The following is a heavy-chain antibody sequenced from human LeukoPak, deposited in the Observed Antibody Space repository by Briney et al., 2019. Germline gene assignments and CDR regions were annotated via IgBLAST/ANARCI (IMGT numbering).Heavy chain of an antibody. D-gene: IGHD6-19*01. CDR2: ISGSGGST. CDR1: GFTFSSYA. V-gene: IGHV3-23*01. CDR3: AKDQVAGTGLFDY. Sequence: GGSLSLSCAASGFTFSSYAMGWVRQAPGKGLEWVSAISGSGGSTYYADSVKGRFTISRDNSKNTLYLQMNSLRAEDTAVYYCAKDQVAGTGLFDYWGQGTLVTVSS. J-gene: IGHJ4*02.